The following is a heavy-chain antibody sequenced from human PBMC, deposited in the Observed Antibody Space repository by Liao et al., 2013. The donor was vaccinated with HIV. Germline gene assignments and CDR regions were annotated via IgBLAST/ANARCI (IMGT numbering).Heavy chain of an antibody. CDR2: IKHSGST. CDR3: ARVGGGSELRSAFDI. CDR1: GGSFSGYY. V-gene: IGHV4-34*01. J-gene: IGHJ3*02. D-gene: IGHD1-26*01. Sequence: QVQLKQWGAGLLKPSETLSLTCAVYGGSFSGYYWSWIRQPPGKGLEWIGEIKHSGSTNYNPSLKSRVTISVDTSKNQFSLKLNSVTAADTAVYYCARVGGGSELRSAFDIWGQGTMVTVSS.